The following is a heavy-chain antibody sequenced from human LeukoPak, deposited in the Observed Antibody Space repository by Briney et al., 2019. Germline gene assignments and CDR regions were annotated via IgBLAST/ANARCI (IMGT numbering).Heavy chain of an antibody. D-gene: IGHD3-10*01. Sequence: HPGGSLRLSCAASGFTFTTFTMNWVRQAPGKGLEWVSAINRGGGGTYYADFVKGRFTISRDNSENTLYLQMNSLRAEDTATYYCAKGTEQYREVSSFDSWGQGTQVTVSS. V-gene: IGHV3-23*01. CDR3: AKGTEQYREVSSFDS. CDR2: INRGGGGT. J-gene: IGHJ4*02. CDR1: GFTFTTFT.